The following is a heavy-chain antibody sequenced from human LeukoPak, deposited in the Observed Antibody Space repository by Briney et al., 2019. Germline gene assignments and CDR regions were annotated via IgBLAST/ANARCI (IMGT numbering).Heavy chain of an antibody. J-gene: IGHJ4*02. D-gene: IGHD2-8*02. CDR1: GFTFSSYT. CDR2: IRSSSSAM. V-gene: IGHV3-48*01. CDR3: ARAGLADY. Sequence: GGSLRLSCAASGFTFSSYTMNWVRQAPGKGLEWISYIRSSSSAMYYADSVKGRFTISRDNAKNSLYLQMNSLRAEDTAVYYCARAGLADYWGQGTLVTVSS.